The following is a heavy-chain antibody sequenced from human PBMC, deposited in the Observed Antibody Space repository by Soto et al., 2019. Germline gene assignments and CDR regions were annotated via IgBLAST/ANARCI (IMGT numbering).Heavy chain of an antibody. CDR3: ASTITEEHCNITGCYTRPMDSMAV. J-gene: IGHJ6*02. CDR1: GYTFSGYY. CDR2: INPNSGGT. V-gene: IGHV1-2*02. Sequence: QEQLVQSGSEVKKPGASVKVSCKASGYTFSGYYIHWLRQAPGQGLEWMGWINPNSGGTNYAQKFQGRVTVTMDTPTSIDCVELSRLTSDDTAVDYCASTITEEHCNITGCYTRPMDSMAVCGQRSTVTVSS. D-gene: IGHD2-15*01.